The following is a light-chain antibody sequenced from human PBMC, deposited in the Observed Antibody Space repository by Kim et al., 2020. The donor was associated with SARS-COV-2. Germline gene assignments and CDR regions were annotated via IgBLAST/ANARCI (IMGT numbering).Light chain of an antibody. Sequence: SGAPGQTARITCSGDKLGDKYACWYQQKPGQSPVLVIYQDSKRPSGIPERFSGSNSGNTATLTISGTQAMDEADYYCQAWDSSIVVFGGGTQLTVL. CDR1: KLGDKY. CDR2: QDS. CDR3: QAWDSSIVV. V-gene: IGLV3-1*01. J-gene: IGLJ2*01.